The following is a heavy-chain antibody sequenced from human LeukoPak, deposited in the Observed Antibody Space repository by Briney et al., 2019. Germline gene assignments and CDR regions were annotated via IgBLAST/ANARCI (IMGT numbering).Heavy chain of an antibody. J-gene: IGHJ6*02. V-gene: IGHV4-34*01. CDR1: GGSFSGYY. CDR3: ARSLYVMDV. Sequence: SETLSLTCAVYGGSFSGYYWSWLRQPPGKGLEWIGEINHSGSTNYNPSLKSRVTISVDTSKNQFSLKLSSVPAADTAVYYCARSLYVMDVWGQGTTVTVSS. CDR2: INHSGST.